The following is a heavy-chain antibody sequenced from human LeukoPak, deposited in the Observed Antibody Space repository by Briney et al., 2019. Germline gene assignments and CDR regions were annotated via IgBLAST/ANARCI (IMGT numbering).Heavy chain of an antibody. CDR1: GGSISSGGYS. V-gene: IGHV4-30-4*07. CDR3: AREMWHKGMDV. CDR2: IYYSGST. Sequence: PSETLSLTCAVSGGSISSGGYSWSWIRQPPGKGLEWIGYIYYSGSTYYNPSLKSRVTISVDTSKNQFSLKLSSVTAADTAVYYCAREMWHKGMDVWGKGTTVTVSS. J-gene: IGHJ6*04. D-gene: IGHD2-21*01.